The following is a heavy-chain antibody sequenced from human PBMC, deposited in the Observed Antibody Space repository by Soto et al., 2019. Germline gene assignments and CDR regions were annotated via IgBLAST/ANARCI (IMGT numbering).Heavy chain of an antibody. D-gene: IGHD6-13*01. V-gene: IGHV4-31*03. CDR2: IYYSGST. CDR1: GGSISSGGDY. Sequence: SETLSLTCTVSGGSISSGGDYWSWIRQHPGKGLEWIGYIYYSGSTYYNPSLKSRVTISVDTSKNQFPLKLSSVTAADTAVYYCARGLAAAGLGFDPWGQGTLVTVSS. J-gene: IGHJ5*02. CDR3: ARGLAAAGLGFDP.